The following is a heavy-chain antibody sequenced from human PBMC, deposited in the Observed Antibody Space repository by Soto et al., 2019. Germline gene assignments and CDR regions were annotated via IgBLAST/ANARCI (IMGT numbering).Heavy chain of an antibody. CDR3: AMVDVYVTPSPQDV. CDR1: GYTFTRYG. J-gene: IGHJ6*02. V-gene: IGHV1-18*01. Sequence: QVQLVQSGAEVKNPGASVKVSCKASGYTFTRYGIGWARQAPGQGLEWMGWINTYNGNTNYAQNVQGRVTLTTDTSTSTAYRELRSLISNDTAIYYCAMVDVYVTPSPQDVWGQGTTVIVSS. CDR2: INTYNGNT. D-gene: IGHD3-16*01.